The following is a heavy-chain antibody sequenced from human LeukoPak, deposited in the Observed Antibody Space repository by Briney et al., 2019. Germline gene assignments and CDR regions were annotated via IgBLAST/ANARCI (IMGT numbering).Heavy chain of an antibody. CDR3: AKGYCGGDCLYYFDY. D-gene: IGHD2-21*02. J-gene: IGHJ4*02. CDR1: GFTFSSYA. V-gene: IGHV3-23*01. Sequence: QAGGSLRLSCAASGFTFSSYAMSWVRQAPGKGLEWVSAISGSGGSTYYADSVKGRFTISRGNSKNTLYLQMNSLRAEDTAVYYCAKGYCGGDCLYYFDYWGQGTLVTVSS. CDR2: ISGSGGST.